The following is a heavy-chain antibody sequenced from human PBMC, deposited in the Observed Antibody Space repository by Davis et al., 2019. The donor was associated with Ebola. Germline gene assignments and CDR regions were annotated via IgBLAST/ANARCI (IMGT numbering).Heavy chain of an antibody. CDR1: GYTFTGHY. Sequence: AASVKVSCKASGYTFTGHYMHWVRQAPGQGLEWMGWINPHSGGTNFAQKFQDRVTMTRDTSINTAYMELHSLTSDDTVVYYCARRNTVVRGIISYFDYWGQGTLVTVSS. CDR2: INPHSGGT. D-gene: IGHD3-10*01. CDR3: ARRNTVVRGIISYFDY. V-gene: IGHV1-2*02. J-gene: IGHJ4*02.